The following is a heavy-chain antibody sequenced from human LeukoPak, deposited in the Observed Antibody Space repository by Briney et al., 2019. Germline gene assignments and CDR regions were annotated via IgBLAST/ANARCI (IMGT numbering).Heavy chain of an antibody. V-gene: IGHV3-33*08. D-gene: IGHD3-22*01. CDR1: AFIFSGHW. CDR2: IWYDGSNR. CDR3: ARAKGVSTGYRPTDY. Sequence: GGSLRLSCEGSAFIFSGHWMNWVRQAPGKGLEWVAVIWYDGSNRYYADPVRGRFTVSRDNSKNTLYLQMNSLRAEDTAVYYCARAKGVSTGYRPTDYWGQGTLVTVSS. J-gene: IGHJ4*02.